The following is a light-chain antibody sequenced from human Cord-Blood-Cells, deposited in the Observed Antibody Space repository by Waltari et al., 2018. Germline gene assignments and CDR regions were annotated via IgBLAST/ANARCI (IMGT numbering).Light chain of an antibody. CDR3: QQYGSSPYT. Sequence: EIVLTQSPGTLSLSPGERATLSCRASQSVSSSYLAWYQQKPGQPPTPLIYGSSSRSTGIPDRFSGSGSGTDFTLTISRLEPEDCAVYYCQQYGSSPYTFGQGSKLEI. J-gene: IGKJ2*01. CDR2: GSS. V-gene: IGKV3-20*01. CDR1: QSVSSSY.